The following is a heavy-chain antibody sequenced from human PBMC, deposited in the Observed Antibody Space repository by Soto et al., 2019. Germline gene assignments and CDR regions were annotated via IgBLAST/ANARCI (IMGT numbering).Heavy chain of an antibody. CDR2: IYYSGST. V-gene: IGHV4-39*01. D-gene: IGHD3-3*01. J-gene: IGHJ4*02. CDR1: GGSISSGGYY. Sequence: SETLSLTCTVSGGSISSGGYYWSWIRQHPGKGLEWIGYIYYSGSTYYNPSLKSRVTISVDTSKNQFSLKLSSVTAADTAVYYCASEYDFWSGYHVGYPYDYWGQGTLVTVSS. CDR3: ASEYDFWSGYHVGYPYDY.